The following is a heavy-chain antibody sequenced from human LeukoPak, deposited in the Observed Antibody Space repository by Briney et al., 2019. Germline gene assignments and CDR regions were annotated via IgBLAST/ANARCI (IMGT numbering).Heavy chain of an antibody. V-gene: IGHV1-24*01. J-gene: IGHJ5*02. D-gene: IGHD3-10*01. CDR1: GYTLTELS. Sequence: GASVKVSCKVSGYTLTELSMHWVRQSPGKGLEWMGGFDPEDGETIYAQKFQGRVTMTEDTSTDTAYMELSSLRSEDTAVYYCARGPRFGELLWHWFDPWGQGTLVTVSS. CDR2: FDPEDGET. CDR3: ARGPRFGELLWHWFDP.